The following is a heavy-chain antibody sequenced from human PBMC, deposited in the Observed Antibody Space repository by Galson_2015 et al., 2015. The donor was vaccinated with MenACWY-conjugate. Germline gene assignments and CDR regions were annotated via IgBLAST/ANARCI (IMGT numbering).Heavy chain of an antibody. CDR2: RRYSANSYNT. CDR3: AKDTLTGPRADV. Sequence: SLRLSCAASGFTLSDYYTDWVRQAPGKGLEWVARRRYSANSYNTEYAASVKGRITISSDDSGISVYLQMNGLKTEDTAVYFCAKDTLTGPRADVWGQGTAVTVSS. J-gene: IGHJ6*02. D-gene: IGHD3-9*01. CDR1: GFTLSDYY. V-gene: IGHV3-72*01.